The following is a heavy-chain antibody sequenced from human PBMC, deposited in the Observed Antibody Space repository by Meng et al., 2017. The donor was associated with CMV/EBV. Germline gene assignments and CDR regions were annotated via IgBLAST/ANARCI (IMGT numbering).Heavy chain of an antibody. CDR3: ARGLGHGDYGEYLQY. J-gene: IGHJ1*01. V-gene: IGHV1-46*02. Sequence: ASVKVSCKASGYTFDNYNMHWVRQAPGQGLEWVGVISPSGGSSTNAQKFQGRVTMTRDTSTSTVYMELSTIRSEDTAVYFCARGLGHGDYGEYLQYWGQGTLVTVSS. CDR2: ISPSGGSS. CDR1: GYTFDNYN. D-gene: IGHD4-17*01.